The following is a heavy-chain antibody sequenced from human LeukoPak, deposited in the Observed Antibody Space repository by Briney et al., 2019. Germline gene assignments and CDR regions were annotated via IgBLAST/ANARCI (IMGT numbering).Heavy chain of an antibody. CDR1: GFTFSTYG. CDR3: AKLGGSYHQYDAFDI. Sequence: GGSLRLSCAASGFTFSTYGMHWVRQAPGKGLEWVAFIRYDGGIKHYTDAVKGRFTISRDNSKNTLYLQMNSLRAEDTAVYYCAKLGGSYHQYDAFDIWGQGTMVTVSS. V-gene: IGHV3-30*02. CDR2: IRYDGGIK. J-gene: IGHJ3*02. D-gene: IGHD1-26*01.